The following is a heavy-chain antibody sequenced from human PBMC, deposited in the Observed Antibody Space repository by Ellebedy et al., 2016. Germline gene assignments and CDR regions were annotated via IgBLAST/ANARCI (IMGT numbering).Heavy chain of an antibody. CDR3: RQGHYADL. J-gene: IGHJ4*02. V-gene: IGHV3-23*01. CDR2: ISAGSDTT. D-gene: IGHD4-17*01. Sequence: GGSLRLSXTASGFNFNTFFMSWVRQAPGKGLEWVSTISAGSDTTRLADSVKGRFTISRDSSKNSVYLRMSNLRVEDTAVYYCRQGHYADLWGQGTLVTVSS. CDR1: GFNFNTFF.